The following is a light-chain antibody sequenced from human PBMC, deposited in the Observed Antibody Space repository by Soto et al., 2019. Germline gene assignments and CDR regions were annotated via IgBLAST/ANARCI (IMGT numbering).Light chain of an antibody. CDR2: DAS. J-gene: IGKJ4*01. CDR3: QQRSNWPSGLT. V-gene: IGKV3-11*01. CDR1: QSVSSY. Sequence: EIVLTQSPATLSLSPGERATLSCRASQSVSSYLAWYQQKPGQAPRLLIYDASNTATGIRARFSGSGSGTDFTLTISSLGPEDFAVYYCQQRSNWPSGLTFGRGTKLEIK.